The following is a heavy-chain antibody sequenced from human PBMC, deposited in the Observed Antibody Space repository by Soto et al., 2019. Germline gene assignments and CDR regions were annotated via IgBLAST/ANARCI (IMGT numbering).Heavy chain of an antibody. CDR1: GFTFSILA. V-gene: IGHV3-23*01. CDR3: AKDEPSYSSSAGDAFDI. CDR2: IDYSGGTT. J-gene: IGHJ3*02. D-gene: IGHD6-6*01. Sequence: GGSLRLSCAASGFTFSILAMGWVRQAPGKGLEWVSVIDYSGGTTYYTDSVKGRFIISRDNSKNTLYLQMNSLRAEDTAVYYCAKDEPSYSSSAGDAFDIWGQGTMVTVS.